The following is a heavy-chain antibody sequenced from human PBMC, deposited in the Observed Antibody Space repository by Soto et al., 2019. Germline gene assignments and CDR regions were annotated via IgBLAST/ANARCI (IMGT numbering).Heavy chain of an antibody. V-gene: IGHV4-39*07. J-gene: IGHJ5*02. Sequence: SEALSLTCNVSGGSISGSTSYWDWVRQPPGKGLEWIGNIFYTGTTYYNPSLESRVTISVDTSKSQFSLKLSSVTAADTAVYYCAKDSGYNYGYFRWFDPWGQGTLVTVSS. CDR1: GGSISGSTSY. CDR3: AKDSGYNYGYFRWFDP. CDR2: IFYTGTT. D-gene: IGHD5-18*01.